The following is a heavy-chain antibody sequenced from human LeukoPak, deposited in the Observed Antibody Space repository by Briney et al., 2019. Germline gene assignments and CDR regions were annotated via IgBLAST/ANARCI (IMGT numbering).Heavy chain of an antibody. D-gene: IGHD3-9*01. V-gene: IGHV3-48*02. CDR2: ISSSSTTI. J-gene: IGHJ4*02. Sequence: PGGSLRLSCAASGFTFSTYSMTWVRQAPGKGLEWVSYISSSSTTIYYADSVKGRFTISRDNAKNSLYLQMSSLRDEDTAVCYCARDWLDYWGQGTLVTVSS. CDR1: GFTFSTYS. CDR3: ARDWLDY.